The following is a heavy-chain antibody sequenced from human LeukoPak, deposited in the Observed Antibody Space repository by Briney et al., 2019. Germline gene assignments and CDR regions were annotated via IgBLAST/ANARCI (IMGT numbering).Heavy chain of an antibody. V-gene: IGHV4-4*07. CDR3: ARVYCGGGNCYHFDY. D-gene: IGHD2-15*01. J-gene: IGHJ4*02. CDR2: MYGSGIA. CDR1: DGSMSNNY. Sequence: SETLSLTCTVSDGSMSNNYWTWIRQPAGKGLEWIGRMYGSGIADCNPSLKSRVTMSADTSKNLFSLKLSSVTAADTAVYYCARVYCGGGNCYHFDYWGQGTLVTVSS.